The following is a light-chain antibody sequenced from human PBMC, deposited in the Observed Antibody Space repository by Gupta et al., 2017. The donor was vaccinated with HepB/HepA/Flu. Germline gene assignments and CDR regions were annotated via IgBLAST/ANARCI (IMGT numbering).Light chain of an antibody. V-gene: IGKV3-11*01. J-gene: IGKJ3*01. Sequence: EIVLTQSPATLSLSPGERTTLSCRASQSFSSYLAWYQQKPGQAPRLPISDASNRATGIPARCSGSGSGTDFTLTISSLEPEDFAVYYCQQRSNWPTFGPGTKVDIK. CDR3: QQRSNWPT. CDR1: QSFSSY. CDR2: DAS.